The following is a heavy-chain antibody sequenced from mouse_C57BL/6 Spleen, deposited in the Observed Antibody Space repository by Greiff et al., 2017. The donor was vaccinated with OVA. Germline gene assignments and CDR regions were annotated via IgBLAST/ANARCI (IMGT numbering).Heavy chain of an antibody. J-gene: IGHJ2*01. V-gene: IGHV1-26*01. D-gene: IGHD1-1*01. CDR2: INPNNGGT. Sequence: EVQLQQSGPELVKPGASVKISCKASGYTFTDYYMNWVKQSHGKSLEWIGDINPNNGGTSYNQKFKGKATLTVDKSSSTAYMELRRLTSEDAAVYYCARGAVLVPLDYWGQGTTLTVSS. CDR3: ARGAVLVPLDY. CDR1: GYTFTDYY.